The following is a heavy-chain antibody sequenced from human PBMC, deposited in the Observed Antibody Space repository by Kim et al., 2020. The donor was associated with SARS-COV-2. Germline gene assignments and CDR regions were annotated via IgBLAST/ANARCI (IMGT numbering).Heavy chain of an antibody. J-gene: IGHJ4*02. V-gene: IGHV1-2*06. CDR1: GYTFTGYY. Sequence: ASVKVSCKASGYTFTGYYMHWVRQAPGQGLEWMGRFNPNSGGTNYAQKFQGRVTMTRDTSISTAYMELSRLRSDDTAVYYCARDLPPEVTIFGVVIREYYFDYWGQGTLVTVSS. D-gene: IGHD3-3*01. CDR2: FNPNSGGT. CDR3: ARDLPPEVTIFGVVIREYYFDY.